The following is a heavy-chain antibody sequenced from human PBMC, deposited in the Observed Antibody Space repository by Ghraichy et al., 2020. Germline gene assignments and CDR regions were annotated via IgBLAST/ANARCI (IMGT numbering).Heavy chain of an antibody. J-gene: IGHJ4*02. CDR2: MNPNSGNT. CDR1: GYTFTSYD. Sequence: ASVKVSCKASGYTFTSYDINWVRQATGQGLEWMGWMNPNSGNTGYAQKFQGRVTMTRNTSISTAYMELSSLRSEDTAVYYCARGNYYDSSGHFFLGVADYWGQGTLVTVSS. D-gene: IGHD3-22*01. V-gene: IGHV1-8*01. CDR3: ARGNYYDSSGHFFLGVADY.